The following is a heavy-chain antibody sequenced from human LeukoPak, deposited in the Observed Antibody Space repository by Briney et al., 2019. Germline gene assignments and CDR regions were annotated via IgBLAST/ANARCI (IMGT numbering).Heavy chain of an antibody. V-gene: IGHV3-23*01. CDR3: AKAALDYYGSGSNWFDP. D-gene: IGHD3-10*01. CDR2: ISGSGGST. Sequence: PGGSLRLSCAASGFTFSSYAMSWVRQAPGKGLEWVSAISGSGGSTYYADSVKGRLTISRDNSKNTLYLQMNSLRAEDTAVYYCAKAALDYYGSGSNWFDPWGQGTLVTVSS. CDR1: GFTFSSYA. J-gene: IGHJ5*02.